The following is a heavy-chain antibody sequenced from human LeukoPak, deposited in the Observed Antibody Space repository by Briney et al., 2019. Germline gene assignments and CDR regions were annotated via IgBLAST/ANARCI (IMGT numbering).Heavy chain of an antibody. D-gene: IGHD6-19*01. V-gene: IGHV1-18*04. CDR2: ISAYNGNT. CDR1: AYTCTSYG. Sequence: ASVKVSCKTSAYTCTSYGISWVRQAPGQGLEWMGWISAYNGNTNYAQKLQGRVTMTTDTSTSTAYMELRSLRSDDTAVYYCASAGIAVAGQRAFDIWGQGTMVTVSS. CDR3: ASAGIAVAGQRAFDI. J-gene: IGHJ3*02.